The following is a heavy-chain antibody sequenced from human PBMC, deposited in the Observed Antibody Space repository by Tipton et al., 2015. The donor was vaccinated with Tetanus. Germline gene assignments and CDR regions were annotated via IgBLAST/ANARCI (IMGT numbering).Heavy chain of an antibody. D-gene: IGHD1-7*01. V-gene: IGHV4-61*08. J-gene: IGHJ4*02. Sequence: TLSLTCSVSGGSLRGGDHNWSWIRQAPGKGLEWLAYISSSGSTNSNYFHKSRITMSRDTSKNQFSLQLSSVTAADTAVYYCARDLGTSGFHWGQGTLVTVSS. CDR3: ARDLGTSGFH. CDR2: ISSSGST. CDR1: GGSLRGGDHN.